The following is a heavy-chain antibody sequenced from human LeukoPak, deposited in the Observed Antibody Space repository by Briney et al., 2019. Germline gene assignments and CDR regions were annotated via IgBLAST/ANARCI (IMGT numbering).Heavy chain of an antibody. CDR3: ERTGSPRNGELFRY. Sequence: ASVKVSCKASGYTFTSYAMHWVRQAPGQRLEWMGWINAGNGNTKYSQKFQGRVTITRDTSASTAYMELSSLRSEDTAVYYCERTGSPRNGELFRYWGQGTLVTVSS. V-gene: IGHV1-3*01. CDR1: GYTFTSYA. J-gene: IGHJ4*02. CDR2: INAGNGNT. D-gene: IGHD3-10*01.